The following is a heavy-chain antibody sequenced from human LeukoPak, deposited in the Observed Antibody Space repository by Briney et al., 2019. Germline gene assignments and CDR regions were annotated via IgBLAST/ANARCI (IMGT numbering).Heavy chain of an antibody. J-gene: IGHJ3*02. V-gene: IGHV4-61*02. CDR3: ARDSHYSNTWYEKEYDAFDI. CDR2: IYTSGGT. CDR1: GGSISSGSYY. Sequence: PSETLSLTCTVSGGSISSGSYYWTWIRQPARKGLEWIGRIYTSGGTNYNPSLMSRVTISVDTSKNQLSLKVNSVTAADTAVYFCARDSHYSNTWYEKEYDAFDIWGQGTMVTVFS. D-gene: IGHD4-11*01.